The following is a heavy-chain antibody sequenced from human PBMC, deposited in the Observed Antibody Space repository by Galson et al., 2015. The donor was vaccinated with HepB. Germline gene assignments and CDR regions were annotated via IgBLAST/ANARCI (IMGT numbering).Heavy chain of an antibody. Sequence: SVKVSCKASGYTFTSYDINWVRQATGQGLEWMGWMNPNSGNTGYAQKFQGRVTMTRNTSISTAYMELSSLRSEDTAVYYCARRRYCSSTSCSPRPNWFDSWGQGTLVTVSS. CDR3: ARRRYCSSTSCSPRPNWFDS. V-gene: IGHV1-8*01. CDR1: GYTFTSYD. J-gene: IGHJ5*01. CDR2: MNPNSGNT. D-gene: IGHD2-2*01.